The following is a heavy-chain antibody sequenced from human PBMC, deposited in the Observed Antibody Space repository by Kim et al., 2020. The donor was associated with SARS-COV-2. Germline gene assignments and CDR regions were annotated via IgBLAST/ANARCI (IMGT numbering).Heavy chain of an antibody. V-gene: IGHV3-15*01. CDR1: GFTFSNAW. CDR3: TTGDFDWLLAGKEDAFDI. CDR2: IKSKTDGGTT. D-gene: IGHD3-9*01. Sequence: GGSLRLSCAASGFTFSNAWMSWVRQAPGKGLEWVGRIKSKTDGGTTDYAAPVKGRFTISRDDSKNTLYLQMNSLKTEDTAVYYCTTGDFDWLLAGKEDAFDIWGQGTMVTVSS. J-gene: IGHJ3*02.